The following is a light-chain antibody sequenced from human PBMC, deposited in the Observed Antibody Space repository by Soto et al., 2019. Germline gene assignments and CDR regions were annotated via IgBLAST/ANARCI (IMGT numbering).Light chain of an antibody. CDR2: QVT. V-gene: IGLV2-14*01. Sequence: QSVLTQPASVSGSPGQSITISCTGTSSDIGGYYYVSWYQHHPGKAPKLLIYQVTNRPSRVSNRSSGSKSGNTASLTISGLQAGDEADYYCTSYSSSDIFYVFGTGTRSPS. CDR1: SSDIGGYYY. CDR3: TSYSSSDIFYV. J-gene: IGLJ1*01.